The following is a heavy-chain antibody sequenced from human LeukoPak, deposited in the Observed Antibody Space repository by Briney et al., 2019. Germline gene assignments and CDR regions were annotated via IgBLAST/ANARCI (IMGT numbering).Heavy chain of an antibody. CDR1: GFDFDNYW. Sequence: GGCLRLSCAASGFDFDNYWMTWVRQAPGKGLEWVANMNQDGSEQYYVDSVRGRLTIPRDNGKKSLYLQMNSLRAEDTAVYYCSRGQGCAYWGQGTLVTVSS. J-gene: IGHJ4*02. CDR2: MNQDGSEQ. D-gene: IGHD2-8*01. CDR3: SRGQGCAY. V-gene: IGHV3-7*04.